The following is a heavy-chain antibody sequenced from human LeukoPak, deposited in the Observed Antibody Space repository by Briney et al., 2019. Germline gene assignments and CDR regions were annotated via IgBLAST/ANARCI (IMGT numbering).Heavy chain of an antibody. V-gene: IGHV3-7*01. Sequence: GGSLRLSCAASGFTFSSYWMSWVRQAPGKGLEWVANIKEDGSEKHYVDSVKGRFTISRDNAKNSLYLQMNSLRAEDTAVYYCARDRGGVMTTVVNYWGQGTLVTVSS. CDR3: ARDRGGVMTTVVNY. CDR1: GFTFSSYW. D-gene: IGHD4-23*01. J-gene: IGHJ4*02. CDR2: IKEDGSEK.